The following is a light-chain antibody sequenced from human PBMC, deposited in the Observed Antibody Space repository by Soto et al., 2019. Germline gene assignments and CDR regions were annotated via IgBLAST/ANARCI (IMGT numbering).Light chain of an antibody. CDR2: SNN. V-gene: IGLV1-44*01. Sequence: QSVLTQPPSASGTPGQRVTISCSGSSSNIGSNTVNWYQQLPGTAPKLLIYSNNQRPSGVPDRFSGSESGTSASLAISGLQSEDEADNYCAAWDDSLNGVVFGGGTKVTVL. J-gene: IGLJ2*01. CDR3: AAWDDSLNGVV. CDR1: SSNIGSNT.